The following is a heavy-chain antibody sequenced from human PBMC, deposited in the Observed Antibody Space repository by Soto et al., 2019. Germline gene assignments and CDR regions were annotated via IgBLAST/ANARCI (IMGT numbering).Heavy chain of an antibody. V-gene: IGHV3-49*03. D-gene: IGHD3-3*01. Sequence: GGPLRLSCTASGFTFGDYAMSWFRQAPGKGLEWVGFIRSKAYGGTTEYAASVKGRFTISRDDSKSIAYLQMNSLKTEDTAVYYCTGDLYDFWSGPNYYGMDVWGQGTTVTVSS. J-gene: IGHJ6*02. CDR2: IRSKAYGGTT. CDR1: GFTFGDYA. CDR3: TGDLYDFWSGPNYYGMDV.